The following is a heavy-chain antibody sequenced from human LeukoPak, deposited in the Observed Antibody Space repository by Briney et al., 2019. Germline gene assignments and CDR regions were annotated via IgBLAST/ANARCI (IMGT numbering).Heavy chain of an antibody. Sequence: GGSLRLSCAASGFTFSNAWMSWVRQAPGKGLEWVGRIKSKTDGGTTDYAAPVKGRFTISRDDSKNTLYLQMNSLKTEDTAVYYCTTDCGDGAMGDYWGQGTLVTVSS. D-gene: IGHD4/OR15-4a*01. CDR2: IKSKTDGGTT. CDR3: TTDCGDGAMGDY. V-gene: IGHV3-15*01. J-gene: IGHJ4*02. CDR1: GFTFSNAW.